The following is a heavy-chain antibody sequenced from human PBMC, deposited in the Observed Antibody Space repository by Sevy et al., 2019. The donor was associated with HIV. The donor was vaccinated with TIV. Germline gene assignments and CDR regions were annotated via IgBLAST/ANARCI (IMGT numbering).Heavy chain of an antibody. D-gene: IGHD3-22*01. CDR3: ARGGYYDDNSRFYPCDF. Sequence: GGSLRLSCEASGFTFGSFAMHWVRQAPGKGLEWVAFVSSDGAYKYYTDSMKGRFTISRANSKNTLYLQMNSLRAEDTAFYYCARGGYYDDNSRFYPCDFWGQGTLVTVSS. CDR1: GFTFGSFA. CDR2: VSSDGAYK. J-gene: IGHJ4*02. V-gene: IGHV3-30-3*01.